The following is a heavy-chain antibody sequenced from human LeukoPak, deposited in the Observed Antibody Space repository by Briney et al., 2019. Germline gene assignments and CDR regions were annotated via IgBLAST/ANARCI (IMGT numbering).Heavy chain of an antibody. CDR1: GSTFSSHA. CDR3: AKTVGYSSSWGDYFDY. J-gene: IGHJ4*02. D-gene: IGHD6-13*01. Sequence: GGSLRLSCAASGSTFSSHAMSWVRQAPGKGLEWVSSVSGSGGSTHHADSVKGRFTISRDHSKNTLYLQMNSLRADDTAIYYCAKTVGYSSSWGDYFDYWGQGTLVTVSS. CDR2: VSGSGGST. V-gene: IGHV3-23*01.